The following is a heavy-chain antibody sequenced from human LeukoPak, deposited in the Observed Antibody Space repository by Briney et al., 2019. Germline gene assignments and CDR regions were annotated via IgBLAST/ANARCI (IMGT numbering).Heavy chain of an antibody. J-gene: IGHJ6*03. CDR1: GFTFSSYW. D-gene: IGHD3-3*01. Sequence: GGSLRLSCAASGFTFSSYWMSWVRQAPGKGLEWVANIKQDGSEKYYVDSVKGRFTISRDNAKNSLYLQMNSLRAEDTAVYYCARGIVYYDFRSGYWSSYYYYMDVWGKGTTVTISS. CDR3: ARGIVYYDFRSGYWSSYYYYMDV. CDR2: IKQDGSEK. V-gene: IGHV3-7*01.